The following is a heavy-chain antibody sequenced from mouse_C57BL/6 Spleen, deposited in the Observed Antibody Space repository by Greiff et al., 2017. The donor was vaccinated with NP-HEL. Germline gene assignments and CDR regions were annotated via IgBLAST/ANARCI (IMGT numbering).Heavy chain of an antibody. CDR2: INPNYGTT. D-gene: IGHD2-4*01. Sequence: VQLKQSGPELVKPGASVKISCKASGYSFTDYNMNWVKQSNGKSLEWIGVINPNYGTTSYNQKFKGKATLTVDQSSSTAYMQLNSLTSEDSAVYYCARGVYYDYDDWFAYWGQGTLVTVSA. CDR3: ARGVYYDYDDWFAY. CDR1: GYSFTDYN. V-gene: IGHV1-39*01. J-gene: IGHJ3*01.